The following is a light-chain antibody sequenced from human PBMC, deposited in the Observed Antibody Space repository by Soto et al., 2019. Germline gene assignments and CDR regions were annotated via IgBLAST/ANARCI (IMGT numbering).Light chain of an antibody. CDR3: QQYGYWPPET. Sequence: EVVLTQSPATLSVSPGDRATLSCRASQSVSRNLAWYQQKPGQAPRLLIYGASTRATGVPARFSGSGSATEFSLSISSLQPEDVAVYYCQQYGYWPPETFGQGTKLEI. CDR1: QSVSRN. CDR2: GAS. V-gene: IGKV3-15*01. J-gene: IGKJ2*01.